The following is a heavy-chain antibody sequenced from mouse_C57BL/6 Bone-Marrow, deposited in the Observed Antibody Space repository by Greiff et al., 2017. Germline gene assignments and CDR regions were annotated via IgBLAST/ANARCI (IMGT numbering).Heavy chain of an antibody. J-gene: IGHJ2*01. Sequence: VQLQQSGPELVKPGASVKISCKASGYAFSSSWMNWVKQRPGKGLEWIGRIYPGDGDTNYNGKFKGKATLTADKSSSTAYMQLRSLTSEDSAVYFCARKLRSDYWGQGTTLTVSS. CDR3: ARKLRSDY. CDR1: GYAFSSSW. CDR2: IYPGDGDT. D-gene: IGHD1-1*01. V-gene: IGHV1-82*01.